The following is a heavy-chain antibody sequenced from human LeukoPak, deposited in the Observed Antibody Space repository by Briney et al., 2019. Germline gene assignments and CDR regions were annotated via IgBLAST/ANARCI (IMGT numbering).Heavy chain of an antibody. CDR3: ARAYDSSGYWYYYYGMDV. V-gene: IGHV3-21*01. Sequence: GGSLRLSCAASGFTFSSYWMHWVRQAPGKGLEWVSSISSSSSYIYYADSVKGRFTISRDNAKNSLYLQMNSLRAEDTAVYYCARAYDSSGYWYYYYGMDVWGQGTTVTVSS. CDR2: ISSSSSYI. D-gene: IGHD3-22*01. CDR1: GFTFSSYW. J-gene: IGHJ6*02.